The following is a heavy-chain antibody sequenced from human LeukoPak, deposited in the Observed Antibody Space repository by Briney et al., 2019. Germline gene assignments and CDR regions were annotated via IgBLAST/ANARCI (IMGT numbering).Heavy chain of an antibody. Sequence: GGSLTLSCTASGFTFSSYAMSWVRQAPGKGLEWVSSINGSGGSTYYADSVKCRFTISRDNSKNTLYLQMNSLRAEDTVVYYCAKVLEYTTLDSSGYYSGFDYWGQGTLVTVSS. CDR2: INGSGGST. D-gene: IGHD3-22*01. J-gene: IGHJ4*02. V-gene: IGHV3-23*01. CDR1: GFTFSSYA. CDR3: AKVLEYTTLDSSGYYSGFDY.